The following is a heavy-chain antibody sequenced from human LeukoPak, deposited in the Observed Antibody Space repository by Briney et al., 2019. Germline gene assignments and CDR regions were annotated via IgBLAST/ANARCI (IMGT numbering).Heavy chain of an antibody. CDR2: IYYSGST. CDR1: GGSISSSGYY. V-gene: IGHV4-39*01. D-gene: IGHD4-17*01. Sequence: SETLSLTCTVSGGSISSSGYYRGWIRQPPGKGLEWIGSIYYSGSTYYNPSLKSRVTISVDTSKNQFSLKLSSVTAADTAVYYCARHRPKEAVTTSNWFDPWGQGTLVTVSS. CDR3: ARHRPKEAVTTSNWFDP. J-gene: IGHJ5*02.